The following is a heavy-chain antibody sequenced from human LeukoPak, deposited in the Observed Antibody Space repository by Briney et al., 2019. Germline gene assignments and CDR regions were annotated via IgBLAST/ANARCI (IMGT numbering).Heavy chain of an antibody. CDR1: GFSLISYA. CDR3: ARVRCSSSFDY. V-gene: IGHV3-30*04. D-gene: IGHD6-13*01. Sequence: GGSLRLSCAASGFSLISYAMHWVRQAPGKGLEWVAVISYDGSSKFYADSVKGRFTISRDNSKNTLDLQMNSLRTEDTAVYYCARVRCSSSFDYWGQGTLVTVSS. CDR2: ISYDGSSK. J-gene: IGHJ4*02.